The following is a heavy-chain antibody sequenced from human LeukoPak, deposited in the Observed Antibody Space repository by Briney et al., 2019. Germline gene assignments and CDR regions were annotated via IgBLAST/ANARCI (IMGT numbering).Heavy chain of an antibody. J-gene: IGHJ4*02. CDR1: GLTFDNYA. CDR3: AKVRGTYSSGYFFDY. D-gene: IGHD6-19*01. CDR2: ISWNSGYI. Sequence: PGGSLRLSCAASGLTFDNYAMHWVRQAPGKGLEWLSIISWNSGYIGYADSVKGRFTISRGNAKKSLDLQMNSLRAEDTAFYYCAKVRGTYSSGYFFDYWGQGTLVTVSS. V-gene: IGHV3-9*01.